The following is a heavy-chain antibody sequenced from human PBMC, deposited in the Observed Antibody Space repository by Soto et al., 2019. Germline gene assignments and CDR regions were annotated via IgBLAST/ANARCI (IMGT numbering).Heavy chain of an antibody. CDR1: GYIFSTYA. CDR3: AREWEGYFDY. V-gene: IGHV1-18*01. J-gene: IGHJ4*02. Sequence: QVKLVQSGAEVKKPGASVKVSCKASGYIFSTYAFSWVRQAPGQGLEWMGWIGTYNGNTYYAQQFQGRVTMTTDTSTNTAYMELRSLRSDDTAVYYCAREWEGYFDYWGQGTLVTVSS. CDR2: IGTYNGNT. D-gene: IGHD1-26*01.